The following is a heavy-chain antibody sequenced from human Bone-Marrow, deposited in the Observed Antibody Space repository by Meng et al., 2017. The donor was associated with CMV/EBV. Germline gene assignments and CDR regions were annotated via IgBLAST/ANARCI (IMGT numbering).Heavy chain of an antibody. CDR3: AKAVPGFCTSSKCPTPDY. D-gene: IGHD2-2*01. J-gene: IGHJ4*02. V-gene: IGHV3-30*18. CDR2: ISYDGSNK. Sequence: SGFTFRSYGMHVVRQAPGKGLEWVAVISYDGSNKYLADSVKGRFTISRDNPKNTMFLQMDSLGADDTAMYYCAKAVPGFCTSSKCPTPDYWGQGPLVT. CDR1: GFTFRSYG.